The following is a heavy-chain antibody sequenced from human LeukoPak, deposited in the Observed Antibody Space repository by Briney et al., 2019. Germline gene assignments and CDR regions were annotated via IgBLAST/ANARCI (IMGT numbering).Heavy chain of an antibody. V-gene: IGHV3-30-3*01. D-gene: IGHD1-7*01. J-gene: IGHJ4*02. CDR3: ARELYRYNCNSPLDY. Sequence: QAGRSLRLSCAASGFTFSSDGMHWDRQAPGKGLEWVAVISYDGSNKYYADSVKGRFTISRDNSKNTLYLQMNSLRAEDTAVYYCARELYRYNCNSPLDYWGQGTLVTVSS. CDR1: GFTFSSDG. CDR2: ISYDGSNK.